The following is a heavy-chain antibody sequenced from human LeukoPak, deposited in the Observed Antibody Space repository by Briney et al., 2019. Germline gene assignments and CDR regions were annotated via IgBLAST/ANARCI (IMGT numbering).Heavy chain of an antibody. V-gene: IGHV4-31*03. Sequence: SQTLSLTCTVSGGSISSGGYYWSWIRQHPGKGLEWIGYIYYSGSTYYNPSLESRVTISVDTSKNQFSLKLSSVTAADTAVYYCATNRYSSSWYNFDYWGQGTLVTVSS. D-gene: IGHD6-13*01. CDR1: GGSISSGGYY. CDR2: IYYSGST. J-gene: IGHJ4*02. CDR3: ATNRYSSSWYNFDY.